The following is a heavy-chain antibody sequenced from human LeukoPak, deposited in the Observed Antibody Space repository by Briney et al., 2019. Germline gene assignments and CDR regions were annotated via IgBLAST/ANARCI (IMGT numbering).Heavy chain of an antibody. D-gene: IGHD5-18*01. J-gene: IGHJ4*02. CDR1: GLTFSSSW. V-gene: IGHV3-7*01. Sequence: GGSLRLSCAVSGLTFSSSWMDWVRQAPGKGLEWVASINPDGNKKYSADSVKGRFTISRDNAENSLYLQMNSLRVEDTAFYYCARGLAYSRLDYWGQGMLVTVSS. CDR2: INPDGNKK. CDR3: ARGLAYSRLDY.